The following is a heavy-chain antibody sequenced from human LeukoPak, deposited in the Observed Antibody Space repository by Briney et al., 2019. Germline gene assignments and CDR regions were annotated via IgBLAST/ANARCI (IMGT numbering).Heavy chain of an antibody. D-gene: IGHD6-19*01. CDR2: ISSSSSTI. CDR1: GFTFSSYW. Sequence: PGGSLRLSCAASGFTFSSYWMSWVRQAPGKGLEWVSYISSSSSTIYYADSVKGRFTISRDNAKNSLYLQMNSLRAEDTAVYYCARVRGSGLNWGQGTLVTVSS. CDR3: ARVRGSGLN. V-gene: IGHV3-48*01. J-gene: IGHJ4*02.